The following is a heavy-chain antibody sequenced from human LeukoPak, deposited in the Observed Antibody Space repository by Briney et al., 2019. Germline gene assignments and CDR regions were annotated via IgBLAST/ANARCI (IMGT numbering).Heavy chain of an antibody. J-gene: IGHJ1*01. V-gene: IGHV3-15*07. CDR1: GFTFSSYA. D-gene: IGHD3-3*01. CDR3: AMGATSWSGYSFPKIFQH. Sequence: GGSLRLSCAASGFTFSSYAMNWVRQAPGKGLEWVGRIKSKTDGGTTDYAAPVKGRFTISRDDSKNTLYLQMNSLKTEDTAVYYCAMGATSWSGYSFPKIFQHWGRGTLVTVSS. CDR2: IKSKTDGGTT.